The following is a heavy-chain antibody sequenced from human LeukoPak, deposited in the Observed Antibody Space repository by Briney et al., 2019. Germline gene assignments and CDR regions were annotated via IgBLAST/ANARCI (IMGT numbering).Heavy chain of an antibody. V-gene: IGHV3-23*01. CDR3: ARVSTSTYNLGTGFDS. D-gene: IGHD1-14*01. J-gene: IGHJ4*02. Sequence: GGSLRLSCAAFGFTFSSYAMSWVRQAPGKGLEWVSAISGSGGSTYYADSVKGRFTISRDNAKNTLYLQMNSLRAEDTAVYYCARVSTSTYNLGTGFDSWGQGTLVTVSS. CDR1: GFTFSSYA. CDR2: ISGSGGST.